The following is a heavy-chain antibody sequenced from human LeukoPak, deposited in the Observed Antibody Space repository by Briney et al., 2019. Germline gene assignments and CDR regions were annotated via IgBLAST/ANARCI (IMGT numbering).Heavy chain of an antibody. J-gene: IGHJ4*02. CDR1: GGSFSGYY. Sequence: SETLSLTCAVYGGSFSGYYWSWIRQPPGKGLEWIGEINHSGSTNYNPSLKSRVTISVDTSKNQFSLKLSSVTAADTAVYYCARGGGIRKIRSTYYSSGWYGPDDYWGQGTLVTVSS. CDR2: INHSGST. D-gene: IGHD6-19*01. V-gene: IGHV4-34*01. CDR3: ARGGGIRKIRSTYYSSGWYGPDDY.